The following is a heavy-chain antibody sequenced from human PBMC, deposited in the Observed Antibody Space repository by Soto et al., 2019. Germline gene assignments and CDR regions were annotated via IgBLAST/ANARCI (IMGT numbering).Heavy chain of an antibody. CDR1: GFTFSSYR. J-gene: IGHJ3*02. CDR2: IPYAGRNK. V-gene: IGHV3-30*18. D-gene: IGHD3-9*01. CDR3: AKDRQYYDILTGPDAFDI. Sequence: QVQLVESGGGVVQPGRYLSLSCAASGFTFSSYRMHWVRQAPGKGLEWVAVIPYAGRNKYYADSVKGRFTISRDNSKNKLYLQKYRLGAEDTNVYYCAKDRQYYDILTGPDAFDIWGQGTIVTVSS.